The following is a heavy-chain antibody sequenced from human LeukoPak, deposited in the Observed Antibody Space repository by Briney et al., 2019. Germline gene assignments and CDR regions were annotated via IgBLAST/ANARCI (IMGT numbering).Heavy chain of an antibody. J-gene: IGHJ6*02. CDR2: FDPEDGET. D-gene: IGHD3-10*01. V-gene: IGHV1-24*01. CDR3: ATDLGDGSGSDV. Sequence: ASVEVSCKVSGYTLTELSMHWVRQAPGKGLEWMGGFDPEDGETIYAQKFQGRVTMTEDTSTDTAYMELSSLRSEDTAVYYCATDLGDGSGSDVWGQGTTVTVSS. CDR1: GYTLTELS.